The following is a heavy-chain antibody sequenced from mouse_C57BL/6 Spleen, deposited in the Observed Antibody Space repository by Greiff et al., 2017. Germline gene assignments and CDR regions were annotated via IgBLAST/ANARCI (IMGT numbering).Heavy chain of an antibody. CDR1: GYTFTDYY. CDR3: ARRAGYYYGSSYDYAMDY. CDR2: INPNNGGT. Sequence: VQLQQSGPELVKPGASVKISCKASGYTFTDYYMNWVKQSHGKSLEWIGDINPNNGGTSYNQKFKGKATLTVDKSSSTAYMALRSLTSEDSAVFYCARRAGYYYGSSYDYAMDYWGQGTSVTVSS. V-gene: IGHV1-26*01. J-gene: IGHJ4*01. D-gene: IGHD1-1*01.